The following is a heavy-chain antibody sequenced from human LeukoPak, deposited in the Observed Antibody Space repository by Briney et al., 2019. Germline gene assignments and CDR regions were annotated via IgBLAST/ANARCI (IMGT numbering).Heavy chain of an antibody. CDR1: GGSISSSSYY. CDR2: IYYSGST. CDR3: AGHSDIVVVPSCFDY. Sequence: SETLSLTCTVSGGSISSSSYYWGWIRQPPGKGLEWIGSIYYSGSTYYNPSLKSRVTISVDTSKNQFSLKLSSVTAADTAVYYCAGHSDIVVVPSCFDYWGQGTPVTVSS. V-gene: IGHV4-39*01. D-gene: IGHD2-2*01. J-gene: IGHJ4*02.